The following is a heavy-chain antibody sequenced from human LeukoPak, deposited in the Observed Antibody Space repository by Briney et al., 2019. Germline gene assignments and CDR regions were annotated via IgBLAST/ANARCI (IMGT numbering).Heavy chain of an antibody. D-gene: IGHD2-2*01. J-gene: IGHJ5*02. CDR3: ARFESTSGRGFDP. CDR2: ISHSGTT. CDR1: GYSISSGYY. V-gene: IGHV4-38-2*01. Sequence: SETLSLTCAVSGYSISSGYYWGWIRQPPGKGLDWIGTISHSGTTYYNPSLRSRVTISLVTSENQFSLKLYSVTAADTAVYYYARFESTSGRGFDPWGQGTLVTVSS.